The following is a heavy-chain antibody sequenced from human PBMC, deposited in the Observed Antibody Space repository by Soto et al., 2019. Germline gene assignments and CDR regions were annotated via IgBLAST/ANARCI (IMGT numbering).Heavy chain of an antibody. Sequence: ASVKVSCKASGFTFTSSAVQWVRQARGQRLEWIGWIVVGSGNTNYAQKFQERVTITRDMSTSTAYMELSSLRSEDTAVYYCAADSPGFWSGSDLYYYYYYGMDVWGQGTTVTVSS. J-gene: IGHJ6*02. CDR1: GFTFTSSA. CDR2: IVVGSGNT. CDR3: AADSPGFWSGSDLYYYYYYGMDV. V-gene: IGHV1-58*01. D-gene: IGHD3-3*01.